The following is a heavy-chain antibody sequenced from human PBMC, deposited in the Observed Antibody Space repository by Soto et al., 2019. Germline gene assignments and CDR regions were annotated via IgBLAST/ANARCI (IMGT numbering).Heavy chain of an antibody. D-gene: IGHD3-3*01. Sequence: PSETLSLTCAVSGGYFSGYYRSLPSQPAGKGLEWIWEMNHSACPNSNPSLKSRVTISVDTSKNQFSLKLSSVTAADTAVYYCARNGSYYDFWSGYYVGGGMDVWGQGTTV. CDR3: ARNGSYYDFWSGYYVGGGMDV. CDR2: MNHSACP. J-gene: IGHJ6*02. CDR1: GGYFSGYY. V-gene: IGHV4-34*01.